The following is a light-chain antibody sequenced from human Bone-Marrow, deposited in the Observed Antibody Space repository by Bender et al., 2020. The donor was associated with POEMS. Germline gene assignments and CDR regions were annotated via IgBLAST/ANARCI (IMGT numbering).Light chain of an antibody. CDR1: SSNIGAHA. V-gene: IGLV1-44*01. CDR2: SSH. J-gene: IGLJ3*02. Sequence: QSVLTQPPSASGTPGQSVTISCSGGSSNIGAHAVNWYQHLPRTAPKLLIYSSHRRPSEVPDRFSGSGSGTSASLAISGLQSEDEADYCCAVWHDSLNGWVFGGGTKLPVL. CDR3: AVWHDSLNGWV.